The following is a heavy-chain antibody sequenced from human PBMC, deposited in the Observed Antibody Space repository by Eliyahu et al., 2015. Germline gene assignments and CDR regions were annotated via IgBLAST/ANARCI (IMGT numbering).Heavy chain of an antibody. CDR3: TRGSSDYVS. CDR1: GFTFSSFW. D-gene: IGHD5-12*01. V-gene: IGHV3-7*04. CDR2: INQDGSER. J-gene: IGHJ5*02. Sequence: EVQLVESGGGLVQPGGSXRLSXAASGFTFSSFWMPWVRQAPGKGXEWVADINQDGSERHYVDSVKGRFTISRDNAKNSLYLQMSSLRVEDTAVYFCTRGSSDYVSWGQGTLVTVSS.